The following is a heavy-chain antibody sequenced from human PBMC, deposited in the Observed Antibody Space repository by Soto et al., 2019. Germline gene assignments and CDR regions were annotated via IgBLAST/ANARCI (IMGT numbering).Heavy chain of an antibody. CDR3: AREGTCSSTSCPTYFSFGMDV. CDR1: GYTFASYG. Sequence: QVQLVQSGAEVKKPGASVKVSCKASGYTFASYGISWVRQAPGQGLEWMGWISAYNGNTNYAQKFQCRVTMTTDTFTRTAYMEVRSLSSDDTAVYYCAREGTCSSTSCPTYFSFGMDVWGQGTTVTVSS. J-gene: IGHJ6*02. CDR2: ISAYNGNT. D-gene: IGHD2-2*01. V-gene: IGHV1-18*01.